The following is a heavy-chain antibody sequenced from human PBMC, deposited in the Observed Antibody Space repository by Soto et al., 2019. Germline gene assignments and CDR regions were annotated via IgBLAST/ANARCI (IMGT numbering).Heavy chain of an antibody. V-gene: IGHV1-69*13. CDR3: AREGEGRRRTPDTYSRMAG. D-gene: IGHD3-16*01. CDR1: GCTFTSYA. Sequence: SGKVSCKASGCTFTSYAISWVRQAPGQGLEWMGGIIPIFGTANYAQKFQGRVTITADESTSTAYMELSSLRSEYTAVYYCAREGEGRRRTPDTYSRMAGWGKGTRVT. CDR2: IIPIFGTA. J-gene: IGHJ6*04.